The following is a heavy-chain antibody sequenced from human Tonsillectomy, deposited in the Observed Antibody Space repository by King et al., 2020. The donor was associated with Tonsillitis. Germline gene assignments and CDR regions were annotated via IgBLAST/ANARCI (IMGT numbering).Heavy chain of an antibody. V-gene: IGHV5-51*01. CDR2: IYPRDSDT. J-gene: IGHJ3*02. Sequence: DVQLVESGAEVKKPGESLKISCKGSGYRFTSYWIAWVRQMPGKGLEWMGIIYPRDSDTTYSPSFQGQVTISADKSISTAYLQRSSLKASDTAMYYCARHGYASSGHDGFDIWGQGTMVTVSS. CDR1: GYRFTSYW. D-gene: IGHD3-22*01. CDR3: ARHGYASSGHDGFDI.